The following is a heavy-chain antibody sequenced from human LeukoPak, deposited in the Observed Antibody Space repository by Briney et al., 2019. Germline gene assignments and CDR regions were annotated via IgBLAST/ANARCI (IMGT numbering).Heavy chain of an antibody. CDR3: ARDRCSGGSCSGFDP. CDR2: IYTSGST. J-gene: IGHJ5*02. CDR1: GGSISSGSYY. Sequence: NPSETLSLTCTVSGGSISSGSYYWSWIRQPAGKGLEWTGRIYTSGSTNYNPSLKGRVTISVDTSKNQFSLKLSSVTAADTAVYYCARDRCSGGSCSGFDPWGQGTLVTVSS. D-gene: IGHD2-15*01. V-gene: IGHV4-61*02.